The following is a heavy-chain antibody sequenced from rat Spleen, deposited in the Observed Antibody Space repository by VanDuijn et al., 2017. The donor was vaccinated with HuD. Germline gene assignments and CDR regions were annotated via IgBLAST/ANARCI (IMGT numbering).Heavy chain of an antibody. D-gene: IGHD1-4*01. CDR3: AREAGLPFHYFDY. Sequence: EVQLVESGGGLVQPGRSLKLSCAASGFTFSDYNMAWVRQAPKKGLEWVTTISYDGSSTYYRDSVKGRFTISRDNAKTTLYLQMDSLRSEDTATYFCAREAGLPFHYFDYWGQESWSQCPQ. V-gene: IGHV5-7*01. CDR2: ISYDGSST. J-gene: IGHJ2*01. CDR1: GFTFSDYN.